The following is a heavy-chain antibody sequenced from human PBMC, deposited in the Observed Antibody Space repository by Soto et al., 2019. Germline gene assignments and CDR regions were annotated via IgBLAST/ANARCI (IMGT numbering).Heavy chain of an antibody. CDR3: ATASYYDFWSGSKAGMDV. D-gene: IGHD3-3*01. CDR1: GYTLTELS. CDR2: FDPEDGET. Sequence: ASVKVSCKVSGYTLTELSMHWVRQAPGKGLEWMGGFDPEDGETIYAQKFRGRVTMTEDTSTDTAYMELSSLRSEDTAVYYCATASYYDFWSGSKAGMDVWGQGTTVTVSS. V-gene: IGHV1-24*01. J-gene: IGHJ6*02.